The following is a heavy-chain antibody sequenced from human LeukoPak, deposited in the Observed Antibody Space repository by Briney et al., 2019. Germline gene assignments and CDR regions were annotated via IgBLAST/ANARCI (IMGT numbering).Heavy chain of an antibody. D-gene: IGHD6-13*01. CDR2: IKQDGSEK. Sequence: PGGSLRLSCAASGFTFSSYWMSWVRQAPGKGLEWVASIKQDGSEKYYVDSVKGRFTISRDNAKNSLYLQMNSLRAEDTAVYYCAREGYSSSWYVGYWGQGTLVTVSS. V-gene: IGHV3-7*03. CDR1: GFTFSSYW. J-gene: IGHJ4*02. CDR3: AREGYSSSWYVGY.